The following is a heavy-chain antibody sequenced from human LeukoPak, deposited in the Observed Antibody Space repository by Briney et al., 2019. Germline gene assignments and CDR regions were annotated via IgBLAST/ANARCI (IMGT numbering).Heavy chain of an antibody. CDR3: ARGYCSGGGCYDY. V-gene: IGHV3-7*03. CDR2: IKQDGSEK. J-gene: IGHJ4*02. Sequence: GGSLRLSCAASGFTCSSYWMSWVRQAPGKGLESVANIKQDGSEKYYVDSVKGRFTISRDNAKNSLYLQMNSLRAEDTAVYYCARGYCSGGGCYDYWGQGTLVTVSS. CDR1: GFTCSSYW. D-gene: IGHD2-15*01.